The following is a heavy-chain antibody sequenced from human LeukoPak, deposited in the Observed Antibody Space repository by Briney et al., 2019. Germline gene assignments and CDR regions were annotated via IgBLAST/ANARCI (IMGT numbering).Heavy chain of an antibody. V-gene: IGHV4-34*01. CDR3: ASSTRYNWNAGSPPVWFDP. Sequence: PSETLSLTCAVYGGSFSGYYWSWIRQPPGKGLEWIGEINHSGSTNYNPSLKSRVTISVDTSMNQFSLKLSSVTAADTAVYSCASSTRYNWNAGSPPVWFDPWGQGTLVTVSS. CDR1: GGSFSGYY. CDR2: INHSGST. J-gene: IGHJ5*02. D-gene: IGHD1-1*01.